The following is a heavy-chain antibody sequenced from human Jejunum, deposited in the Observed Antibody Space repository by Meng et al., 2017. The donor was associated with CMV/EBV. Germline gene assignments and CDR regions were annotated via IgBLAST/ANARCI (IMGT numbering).Heavy chain of an antibody. Sequence: FTFSRYPMHWVRQAPGKGLEWVAVISYDGGNKYYADSVKDRFTISRDNSNNTLYLQLDSLRAEDTAVYYCARDRTSVVVPAAILYWGQGTLVTVSS. CDR1: FTFSRYP. CDR3: ARDRTSVVVPAAILY. J-gene: IGHJ4*02. CDR2: ISYDGGNK. D-gene: IGHD2-2*01. V-gene: IGHV3-30-3*01.